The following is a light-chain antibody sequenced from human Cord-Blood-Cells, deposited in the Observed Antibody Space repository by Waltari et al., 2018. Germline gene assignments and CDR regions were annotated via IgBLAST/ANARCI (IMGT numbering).Light chain of an antibody. Sequence: DIQMTQSPSSLSASVGDRVTITCRASQSISSYLNWYQQKPGKAPKLLIYAASSLQSGVPSRCSGSGSVTDFTLTISRLQPEDFATYYCQQSYSTPLTFGGGTKVEIK. V-gene: IGKV1-39*01. J-gene: IGKJ4*01. CDR2: AAS. CDR1: QSISSY. CDR3: QQSYSTPLT.